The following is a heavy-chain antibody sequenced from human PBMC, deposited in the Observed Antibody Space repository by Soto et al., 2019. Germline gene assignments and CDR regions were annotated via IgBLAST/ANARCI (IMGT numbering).Heavy chain of an antibody. D-gene: IGHD3-3*01. J-gene: IGHJ5*02. V-gene: IGHV3-64D*06. CDR1: GFTFSNSA. Sequence: GGSLRLSCSASGFTFSNSAMYWVRQAPGKGLEYVATITSYGGTTYYADSVKGRFTISRDNSKNIPYLQMSSLRPEDTAVYYCVKGEVMIFGVVTFDRWGQGTLVTVSS. CDR2: ITSYGGTT. CDR3: VKGEVMIFGVVTFDR.